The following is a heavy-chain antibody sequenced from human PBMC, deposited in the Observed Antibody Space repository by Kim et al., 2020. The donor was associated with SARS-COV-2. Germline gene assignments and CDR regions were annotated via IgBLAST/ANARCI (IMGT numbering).Heavy chain of an antibody. CDR3: AKDDTGRAYGILYYFAY. CDR1: GFSFSNYA. V-gene: IGHV3-23*03. J-gene: IGHJ4*01. CDR2: ISGASST. Sequence: GGSLRLSCVASGFSFSNYAMHWVRQAPGKGPEWVAVISGASSTNYADSVKGRFTISRDNSKKMLYLQMTSLRADDTAVYYCAKDDTGRAYGILYYFAYWG. D-gene: IGHD2-8*01.